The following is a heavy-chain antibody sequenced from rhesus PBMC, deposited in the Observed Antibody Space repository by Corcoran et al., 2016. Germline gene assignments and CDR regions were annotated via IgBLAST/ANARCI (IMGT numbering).Heavy chain of an antibody. J-gene: IGHJ4*01. CDR1: GGSITARYR. CDR3: ARDRTGQLVFDY. CDR2: LYGSSTST. V-gene: IGHV4S10*01. D-gene: IGHD6-25*01. Sequence: QVQLQESGPGVVTPSEPLSLPCAVSGGSITARYRWRWLRQPPVKGLEWIVYLYGSSTSTNYNPSLKSRVTISKDTSKNQFSLKMSAGTAADMAVYYGARDRTGQLVFDYWGQGVLVTVSS.